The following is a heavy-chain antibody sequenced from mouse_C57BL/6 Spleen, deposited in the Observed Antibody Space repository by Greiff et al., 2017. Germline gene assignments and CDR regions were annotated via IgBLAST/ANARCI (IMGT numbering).Heavy chain of an antibody. CDR1: GYTFTSYW. Sequence: QVQLQQPGAELVKPGASVKLSCKASGYTFTSYWMQWVKQRPGQGLEWIGEIDPSDSYTNYNQKFKGKATLTVDTSSSTAYMQLSSLTSEDSAVYYCARGYYGSSYPYYFDYWGQGTTLTVSS. CDR2: IDPSDSYT. J-gene: IGHJ2*01. V-gene: IGHV1-50*01. D-gene: IGHD1-1*01. CDR3: ARGYYGSSYPYYFDY.